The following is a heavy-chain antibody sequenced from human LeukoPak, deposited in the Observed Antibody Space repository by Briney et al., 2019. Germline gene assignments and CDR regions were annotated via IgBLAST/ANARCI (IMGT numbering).Heavy chain of an antibody. V-gene: IGHV3-48*03. J-gene: IGHJ4*02. CDR3: PRDRDVVVVAAAFDY. CDR1: GFTFSSYE. CDR2: ISSSGSTI. Sequence: GGSLRLSCAASGFTFSSYEMNWVRQAPGKGLEWVSYISSSGSTIYYADSVKGRFTISRDNAKNSLYLQMNSLRAEDTAVYYCPRDRDVVVVAAAFDYWGQGTLVTVSS. D-gene: IGHD2-15*01.